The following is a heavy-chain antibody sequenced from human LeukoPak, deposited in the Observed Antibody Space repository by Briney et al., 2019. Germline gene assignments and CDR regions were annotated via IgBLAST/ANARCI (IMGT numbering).Heavy chain of an antibody. CDR1: GYTFTSYD. J-gene: IGHJ6*03. V-gene: IGHV1-8*01. Sequence: ASVKVSCKASGYTFTSYDINWVRQATGQGLEWMGWMNPNSGNTGYAQKFQGRVTMTRNTSISTAYMELSSLRSEDTAVYYCARGQNRLLRYFDWLPGPYYMDVWGKGTTVTVSS. CDR3: ARGQNRLLRYFDWLPGPYYMDV. CDR2: MNPNSGNT. D-gene: IGHD3-9*01.